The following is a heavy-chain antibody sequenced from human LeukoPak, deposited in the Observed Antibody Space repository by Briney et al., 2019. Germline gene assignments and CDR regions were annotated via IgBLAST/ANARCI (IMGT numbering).Heavy chain of an antibody. J-gene: IGHJ6*02. V-gene: IGHV4-30-2*01. CDR2: IYHSGST. CDR3: ARFTYYDFWSGYYRSHYYYGMDV. CDR1: GGSISSGGYS. D-gene: IGHD3-3*01. Sequence: ASETLSLTCAVSGGSISSGGYSWSWIRQPPGKGLEWIGYIYHSGSTYYNPSLKSRVTISVDRSKNQFSLKLSSVTAADTAVYYCARFTYYDFWSGYYRSHYYYGMDVWGQGTTVTVSS.